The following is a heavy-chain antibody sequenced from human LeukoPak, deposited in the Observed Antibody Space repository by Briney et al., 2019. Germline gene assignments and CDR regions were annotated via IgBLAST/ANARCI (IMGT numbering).Heavy chain of an antibody. V-gene: IGHV4-4*02. CDR3: ATFWSGYYYDY. J-gene: IGHJ4*02. D-gene: IGHD3-3*01. CDR2: IYHSGST. Sequence: SETLSLTCTVSGGSISSGDYYWSWVRQPPGKGLEWIGEIYHSGSTNYNPSLKSRVTISVDKSKNQFSLKLSSVTAADTAVYYCATFWSGYYYDYWGQGTLVTVSS. CDR1: GGSISSGDYY.